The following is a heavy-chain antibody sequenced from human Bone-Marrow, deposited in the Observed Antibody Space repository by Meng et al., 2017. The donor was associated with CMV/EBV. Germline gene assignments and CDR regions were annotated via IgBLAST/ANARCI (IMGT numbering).Heavy chain of an antibody. CDR2: ISYDGSNK. V-gene: IGHV3-30*04. J-gene: IGHJ4*02. Sequence: LSCAASGFTFSSYAMHWVRQAPGKGLEWVAVISYDGSNKYYADSAKGRFTISRDNSKNTLYLQMNSLRAEDTAVYYCARNWNDALEDWGQGTLVTVSS. CDR1: GFTFSSYA. D-gene: IGHD1-1*01. CDR3: ARNWNDALED.